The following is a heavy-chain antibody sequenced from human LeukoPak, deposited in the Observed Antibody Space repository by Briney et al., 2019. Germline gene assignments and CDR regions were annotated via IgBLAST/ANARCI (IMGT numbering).Heavy chain of an antibody. Sequence: GGSLRLSCAASGFTFSTYGMHWVRQAPGKGLEWVAVIFYDGSKKYYADSVKGRFTISRDNSRNTLYLQMDSLRGEDTAVYYCAKDATPIDWLLYYDYWGQGTQVTVSS. CDR1: GFTFSTYG. CDR2: IFYDGSKK. CDR3: AKDATPIDWLLYYDY. D-gene: IGHD3-9*01. J-gene: IGHJ4*02. V-gene: IGHV3-30*18.